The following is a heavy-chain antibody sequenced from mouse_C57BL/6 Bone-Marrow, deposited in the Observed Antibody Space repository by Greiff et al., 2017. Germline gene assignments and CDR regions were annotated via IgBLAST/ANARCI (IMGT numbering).Heavy chain of an antibody. Sequence: EVQLQQSGAELVRPGASVKLSCTASGFNIKDDYMHWVKQRPEQGLEWIGWIDPENGDTEYASKFQGKATITADTSSNTAYLQLSSLTSEDTAVYYCTLYYYGDYWGQGTTLTVSS. CDR3: TLYYYGDY. V-gene: IGHV14-4*01. CDR1: GFNIKDDY. CDR2: IDPENGDT. J-gene: IGHJ2*01. D-gene: IGHD1-1*01.